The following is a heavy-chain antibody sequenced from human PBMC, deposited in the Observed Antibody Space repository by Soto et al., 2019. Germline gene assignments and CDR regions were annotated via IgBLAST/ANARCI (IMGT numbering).Heavy chain of an antibody. Sequence: GPTLVNPTQTLTLTCTFSGFSLSTSGVGVGWIRQPPGKALEWLALIYWDDDKRYSPSLKSRLTITKDTSKNQVVLTMTNMDPVDTATYYCAHRYCSGGSCYGGLFDYWGQGTLVTVSS. J-gene: IGHJ4*02. CDR3: AHRYCSGGSCYGGLFDY. D-gene: IGHD2-15*01. CDR1: GFSLSTSGVG. V-gene: IGHV2-5*02. CDR2: IYWDDDK.